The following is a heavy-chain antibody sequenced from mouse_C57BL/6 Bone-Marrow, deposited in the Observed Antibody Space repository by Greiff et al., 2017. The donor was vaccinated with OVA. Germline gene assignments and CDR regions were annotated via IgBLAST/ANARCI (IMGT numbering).Heavy chain of an antibody. V-gene: IGHV1-74*01. J-gene: IGHJ2*01. Sequence: QVQLQQPGAELVKPGASVKVSCKASGYPFTSYWMHWVKQRPGQGLEWIGRIHPSASDTNYNQKFKGKATLTVDKSSSPAYMQLSSLTSEDSAVYYCAKGDYNDFDYWGQGTTLTVSS. CDR1: GYPFTSYW. CDR3: AKGDYNDFDY. D-gene: IGHD2-4*01. CDR2: IHPSASDT.